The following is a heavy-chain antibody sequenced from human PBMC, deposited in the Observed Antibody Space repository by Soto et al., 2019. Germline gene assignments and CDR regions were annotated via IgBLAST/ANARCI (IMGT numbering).Heavy chain of an antibody. CDR1: CDSIVNFY. D-gene: IGHD2-8*01. V-gene: IGHV4-4*07. J-gene: IGHJ2*01. CDR3: ARGMGRYFDL. CDR2: LSTSGRT. Sequence: SETLSLTCTVSCDSIVNFYWSWIRQPAGKGLESIGRLSTSGRTNYSPSLQSRVTMSLDTSKNRFSLRLTSVSAADTAVYFCARGMGRYFDLWGRGTLVTVSS.